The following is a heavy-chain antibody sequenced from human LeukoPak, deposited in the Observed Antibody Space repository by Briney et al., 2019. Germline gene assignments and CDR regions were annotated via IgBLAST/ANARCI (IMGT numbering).Heavy chain of an antibody. CDR2: ISSSGGTT. D-gene: IGHD5-24*01. V-gene: IGHV3-23*01. CDR1: GVTFSTYA. Sequence: GESLRLSCAASGVTFSTYAVNWVRQAPGKGLEWVSAISSSGGTTYYADSVKGGFSISRDNSKNTLYLRMNSLRAEDTGIYYCARDRNAWPTNFDSWGQGTLVTVSA. J-gene: IGHJ4*02. CDR3: ARDRNAWPTNFDS.